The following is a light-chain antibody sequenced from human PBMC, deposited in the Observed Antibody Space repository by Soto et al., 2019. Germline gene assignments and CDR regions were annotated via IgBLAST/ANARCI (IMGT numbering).Light chain of an antibody. V-gene: IGKV1-39*01. CDR3: QQSSSTPLT. Sequence: DIQVTQSPSSLSASVGDRVTITCRASQSISSYLSWYQLKPGKAPKLLINVASTLQSGVPSRFSGSGSGTDFTLAISSLQPEDFATYYCQQSSSTPLTFGGGTRVEIK. J-gene: IGKJ4*01. CDR2: VAS. CDR1: QSISSY.